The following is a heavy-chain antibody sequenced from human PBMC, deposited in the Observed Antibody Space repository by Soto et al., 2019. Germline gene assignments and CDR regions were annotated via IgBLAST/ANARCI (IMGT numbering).Heavy chain of an antibody. J-gene: IGHJ4*02. CDR3: ARGGTPSDY. CDR2: ISAYNGNT. Sequence: QVQLVQSGAEVKKPGASVKVSCKASGYTFTNFGISWVRQAPGQGLEWMGWISAYNGNTNYAQNFQGRVTMTTDTSTSTPYMELRSLRFDDTVMNYCARGGTPSDYWGQGTLVTVSS. CDR1: GYTFTNFG. D-gene: IGHD3-16*01. V-gene: IGHV1-18*01.